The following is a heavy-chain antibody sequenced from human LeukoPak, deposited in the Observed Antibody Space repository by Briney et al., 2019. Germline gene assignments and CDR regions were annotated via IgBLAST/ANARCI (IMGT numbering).Heavy chain of an antibody. D-gene: IGHD3-16*01. J-gene: IGHJ5*02. Sequence: ASVKVSCKASGYTFTSYGISWVRQAPGQGLEWMGWISAHNGNTNYAQKLQGRVTMTTDTSTSTAYMELRSLRSDDTAVYYCARALRQGDWFDPWGQGTLVTVSS. CDR2: ISAHNGNT. CDR1: GYTFTSYG. CDR3: ARALRQGDWFDP. V-gene: IGHV1-18*01.